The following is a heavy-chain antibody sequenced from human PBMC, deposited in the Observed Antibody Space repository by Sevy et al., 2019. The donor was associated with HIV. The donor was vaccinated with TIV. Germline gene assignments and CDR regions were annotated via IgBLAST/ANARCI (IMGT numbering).Heavy chain of an antibody. CDR1: GFTFSNYA. CDR3: ARGGAVPGFDY. J-gene: IGHJ4*02. CDR2: ISYDGSVT. V-gene: IGHV3-30*04. Sequence: GGSLRLSCAASGFTFSNYAMHWVRQAPGKGLEWVSLISYDGSVTYYADSVKGRFTISRDISKNTLYLQMNSLSTEDTAVYYCARGGAVPGFDYWGQGALVTVSS. D-gene: IGHD6-19*01.